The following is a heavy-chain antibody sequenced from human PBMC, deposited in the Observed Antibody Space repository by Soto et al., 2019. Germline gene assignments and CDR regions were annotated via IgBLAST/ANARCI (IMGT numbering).Heavy chain of an antibody. J-gene: IGHJ5*02. CDR1: GGTFSSYA. Sequence: QVQLVQSGAEVKKPGSSVKVSCKASGGTFSSYAISWVRQAPGQGLEWMGGIIPIFGTANYAQKFQGRVTITADESTSTAYMELSSLRSEDTAVYYCAREESQLVPAAIRWDRGNWFDPWGQGTLVTVSS. CDR3: AREESQLVPAAIRWDRGNWFDP. D-gene: IGHD2-2*02. CDR2: IIPIFGTA. V-gene: IGHV1-69*12.